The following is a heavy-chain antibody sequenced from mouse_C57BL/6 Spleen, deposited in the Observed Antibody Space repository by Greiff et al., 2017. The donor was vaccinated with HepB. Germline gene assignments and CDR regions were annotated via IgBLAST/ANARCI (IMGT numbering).Heavy chain of an antibody. D-gene: IGHD1-1*01. CDR2: IDPSDSYT. V-gene: IGHV1-69*01. Sequence: QVQLQQPGAELVMPGASVKLSCKASGYTFTSYWMHWVKQRPGQGLEWIGEIDPSDSYTNYNQKFKGKSTLTVDKSSSTAYMQLSSLTSEDTAVYYCARVLGSRYYFDYWGQGTTLTVSS. J-gene: IGHJ2*01. CDR3: ARVLGSRYYFDY. CDR1: GYTFTSYW.